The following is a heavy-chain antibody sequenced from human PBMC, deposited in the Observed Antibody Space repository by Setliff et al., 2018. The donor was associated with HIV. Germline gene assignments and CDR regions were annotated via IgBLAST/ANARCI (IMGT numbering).Heavy chain of an antibody. CDR3: TTGFGKYCG. J-gene: IGHJ1*01. CDR1: GFTFNDVW. D-gene: IGHD2-21*01. CDR2: IKSKSDGGTT. V-gene: IGHV3-15*01. Sequence: PGESLKISCTASGFTFNDVWMNWVRQAPGKGLEWVGRIKSKSDGGTTDYAAPVKGRFSISRDDSNHTVYLQMNSLKTEDTAVYYCTTGFGKYCGWGQGTLVTVSS.